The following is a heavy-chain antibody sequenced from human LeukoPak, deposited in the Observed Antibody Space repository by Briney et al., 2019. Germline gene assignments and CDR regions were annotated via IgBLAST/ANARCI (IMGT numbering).Heavy chain of an antibody. J-gene: IGHJ4*02. V-gene: IGHV3-23*01. CDR1: GFTFSTYA. CDR3: ARAPVTSCSGVLCYPFDY. Sequence: GRSLRLSCAASGFTFSTYAMTWVRQAPGKGLEWVSATSSSDAGTYHADSVRGRFTISRDNSKNTLYLQMNSLRAEDAAVYYCARAPVTSCSGVLCYPFDYWGQGTLVTVSS. D-gene: IGHD2-15*01. CDR2: TSSSDAGT.